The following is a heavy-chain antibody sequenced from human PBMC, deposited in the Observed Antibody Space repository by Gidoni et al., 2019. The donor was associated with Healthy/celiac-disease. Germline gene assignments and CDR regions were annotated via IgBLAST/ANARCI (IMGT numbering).Heavy chain of an antibody. CDR1: GFTFSSYS. Sequence: EVQLVESGGGLVKPGGSLRLSCAASGFTFSSYSMNWVRQAPGKGLEWVSSISSSSSYIYYAGSVEGRFTISRDKGKNSLYLQMKRLGGGDTGVYYCASSEGWVSGDYWGQGTLVTVSS. D-gene: IGHD1-26*01. CDR2: ISSSSSYI. V-gene: IGHV3-21*01. J-gene: IGHJ4*02. CDR3: ASSEGWVSGDY.